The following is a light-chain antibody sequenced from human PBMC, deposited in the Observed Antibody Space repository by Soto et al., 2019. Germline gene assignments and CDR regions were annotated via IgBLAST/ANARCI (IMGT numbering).Light chain of an antibody. CDR2: GAS. CDR3: QQSYSTFFFT. Sequence: EVVMTQSPATLSVSPGERATLSCRASQSVGSNVAWYQQKAGQAPRLLLYGASTRATGIPARISGSGSGTDFTLTISNLQPEDFATYYCQQSYSTFFFTFGPGTKVDFK. J-gene: IGKJ3*01. V-gene: IGKV3-15*01. CDR1: QSVGSN.